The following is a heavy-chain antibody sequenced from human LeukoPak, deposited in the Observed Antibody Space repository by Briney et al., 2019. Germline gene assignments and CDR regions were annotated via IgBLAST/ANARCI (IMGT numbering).Heavy chain of an antibody. J-gene: IGHJ4*02. CDR3: AKVRAPLSGNSYYFDY. D-gene: IGHD1-26*01. V-gene: IGHV3-74*01. CDR1: GFTFSSFL. CDR2: INLDGSSA. Sequence: PGGSLRLSCAASGFTFSSFLMHWVRHVPGKGLVWVSRINLDGSSAVYADSVKGRFTISRDNAKNSLYLQMNSLRPEDTALYYCAKVRAPLSGNSYYFDYWGQGTLVTVSS.